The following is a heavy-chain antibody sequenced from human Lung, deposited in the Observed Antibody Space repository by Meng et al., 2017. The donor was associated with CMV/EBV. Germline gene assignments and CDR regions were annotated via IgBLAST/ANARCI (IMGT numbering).Heavy chain of an antibody. D-gene: IGHD6-13*01. V-gene: IGHV1-18*01. Sequence: QAHLLGAGAEVKKPDASLRVSGDASSYTFAGYGCSWLRQAPGQGLEWIGCIVNTVDTYSAQKFQSRVTITTDTHTSTAFMKLRSVTADDTAVYYCARAPTPQQLFIDYWGQGTLVTVSS. CDR2: IVNTVDT. J-gene: IGHJ4*02. CDR1: SYTFAGYG. CDR3: ARAPTPQQLFIDY.